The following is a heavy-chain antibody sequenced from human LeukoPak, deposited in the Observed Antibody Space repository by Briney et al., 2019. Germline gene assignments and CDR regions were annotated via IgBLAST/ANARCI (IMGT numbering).Heavy chain of an antibody. CDR1: GFPVRSND. CDR2: IYSAGTP. D-gene: IGHD3-9*01. Sequence: GGSLRLSCVVSGFPVRSNDMSWVRQAPGKGLEWVSAIYSAGTPYYADSVKGRFTISRDTSRNTVYLQMNSLRLEDTAAYYCARDRFYDVLTGYFFYLDVWGKGTAVTVFS. CDR3: ARDRFYDVLTGYFFYLDV. J-gene: IGHJ6*04. V-gene: IGHV3-53*01.